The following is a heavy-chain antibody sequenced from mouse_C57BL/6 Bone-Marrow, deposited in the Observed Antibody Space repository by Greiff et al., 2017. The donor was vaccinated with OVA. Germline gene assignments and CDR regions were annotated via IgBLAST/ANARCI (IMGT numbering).Heavy chain of an antibody. J-gene: IGHJ3*01. CDR1: GFTFSSYA. Sequence: EVKLMESGGGLVKPGGSLKLSCAASGFTFSSYAMSWVRQTPEKRLEWVATISDGGSYTYYPDNVKGRFTISRDNAKNNLYLQMSHLKSEDTAMYYCARPIYCGRGAWVAYWGQGTLVTVSA. V-gene: IGHV5-4*03. CDR2: ISDGGSYT. CDR3: ARPIYCGRGAWVAY. D-gene: IGHD1-1*01.